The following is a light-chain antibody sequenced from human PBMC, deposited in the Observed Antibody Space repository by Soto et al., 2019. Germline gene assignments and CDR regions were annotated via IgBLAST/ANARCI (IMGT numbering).Light chain of an antibody. J-gene: IGKJ4*01. CDR3: HQHAESPLP. Sequence: GLTQYKGTLSLSPGERATLSCRASQSVGNNYLAWYQQKPGQAPRLLIYTASIRATGIPDRFSGSGSGTDFTLTISRLEPEDFAVYYCHQHAESPLPFGGGTMVAI. CDR2: TAS. CDR1: QSVGNNY. V-gene: IGKV3-20*01.